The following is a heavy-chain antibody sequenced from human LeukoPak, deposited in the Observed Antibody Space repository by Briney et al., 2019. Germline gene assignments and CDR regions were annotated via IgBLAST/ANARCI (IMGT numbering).Heavy chain of an antibody. Sequence: GGSLRLSCAASGFTFSDYYMNWIRQAPGKGLEWVSYISDSGSDIYYADSVKGRFTISRDNAENSLFLQMSSLRAEDTAVYYCARGTYRHDYWGQGTLVTVSS. CDR2: ISDSGSDI. J-gene: IGHJ4*02. CDR1: GFTFSDYY. CDR3: ARGTYRHDY. V-gene: IGHV3-11*04.